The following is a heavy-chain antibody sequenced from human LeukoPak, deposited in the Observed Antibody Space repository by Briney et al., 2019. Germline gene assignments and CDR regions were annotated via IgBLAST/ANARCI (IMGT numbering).Heavy chain of an antibody. CDR2: IWYDGSNK. CDR1: GFTFSSYG. CDR3: ARDSYYGSGSYYYYFDY. J-gene: IGHJ4*02. V-gene: IGHV3-33*01. D-gene: IGHD3-10*01. Sequence: PGGSLRLSCAASGFTFSSYGMHWVRQAPGKGLEWVPVIWYDGSNKYYADSVKGRFTISRDNSKNTLYLQMNSLRAEDTAVYYCARDSYYGSGSYYYYFDYWGQGALVTVSS.